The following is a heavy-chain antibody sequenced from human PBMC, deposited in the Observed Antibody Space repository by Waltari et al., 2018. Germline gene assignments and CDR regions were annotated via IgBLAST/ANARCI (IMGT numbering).Heavy chain of an antibody. Sequence: QLQLQQSGPGLVKPSESLSLTCAVSGDSLSSSDFWNWVRQPPGKGLEWIGQVHRSGGSNYNPSLESRVTVSIDTSKNQFSLKVSSAPAADTAVYYCARDRGRGLYLDSWGQGTQVTVSP. J-gene: IGHJ4*02. D-gene: IGHD2-15*01. V-gene: IGHV4-4*02. CDR2: VHRSGGS. CDR1: GDSLSSSDF. CDR3: ARDRGRGLYLDS.